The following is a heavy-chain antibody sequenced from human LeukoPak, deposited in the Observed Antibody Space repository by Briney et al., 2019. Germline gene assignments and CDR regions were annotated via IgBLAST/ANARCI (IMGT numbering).Heavy chain of an antibody. CDR2: ISAYNGNT. CDR1: GYTLTSYG. CDR3: ARNYYDSSFLPNWFDP. V-gene: IGHV1-18*01. Sequence: ASVKVSCKASGYTLTSYGISWVRQAPGQGLEWMGWISAYNGNTNYAQKLQGRVTMTTDTSTSTAYMELRSLRSDDTAVYYCARNYYDSSFLPNWFDPWGQGTLVTVSS. D-gene: IGHD3-22*01. J-gene: IGHJ5*02.